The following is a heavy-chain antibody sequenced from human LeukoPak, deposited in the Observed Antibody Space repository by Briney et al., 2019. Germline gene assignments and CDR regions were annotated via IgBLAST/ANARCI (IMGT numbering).Heavy chain of an antibody. CDR1: GFTVSTKF. Sequence: GGSLRLSCAASGFTVSTKFMSWVPQAPGKGLEWVSVIYDGGITYYADSVKSRFTISGDNSKNMLFLQMNSLRAEDTAVYYCARFYDTSGYLDCWGQGTLVTVSS. CDR3: ARFYDTSGYLDC. J-gene: IGHJ4*02. D-gene: IGHD3-22*01. V-gene: IGHV3-66*01. CDR2: IYDGGIT.